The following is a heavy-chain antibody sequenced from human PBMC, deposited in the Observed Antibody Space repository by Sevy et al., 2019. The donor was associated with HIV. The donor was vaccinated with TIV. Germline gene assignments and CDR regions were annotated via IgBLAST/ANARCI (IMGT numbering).Heavy chain of an antibody. V-gene: IGHV3-33*01. Sequence: GGSLRLSCVASGFTFSNYGMHWVRQAPGKGLEWVATIWNDITNKYYADSAKGRFTISRDNSKNTLYLQMNSLRAEDTAVYYCARASSSWTPPDYWGQGTLVTVSS. D-gene: IGHD6-13*01. CDR2: IWNDITNK. J-gene: IGHJ4*02. CDR3: ARASSSWTPPDY. CDR1: GFTFSNYG.